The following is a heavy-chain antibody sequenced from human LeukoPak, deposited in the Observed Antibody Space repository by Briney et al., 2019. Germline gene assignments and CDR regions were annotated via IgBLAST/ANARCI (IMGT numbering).Heavy chain of an antibody. Sequence: SETLSLTCTVSGGSISSGGYNWSWLRQPPGKGLEWIGYIYYSGSTNYNPSLKSRVTISVDTSKNQFSLKLSSVTAADTAVYYCAVGPFDYDILTGYYSDWGQGTLVTVSS. CDR1: GGSISSGGYN. V-gene: IGHV4-61*08. CDR2: IYYSGST. D-gene: IGHD3-9*01. CDR3: AVGPFDYDILTGYYSD. J-gene: IGHJ4*02.